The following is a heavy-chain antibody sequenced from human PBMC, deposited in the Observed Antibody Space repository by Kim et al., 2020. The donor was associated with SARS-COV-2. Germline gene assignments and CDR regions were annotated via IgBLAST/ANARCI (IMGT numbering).Heavy chain of an antibody. CDR3: ARGFRAAAGPFYYYYYMDV. J-gene: IGHJ6*03. Sequence: ASVKVSCKASGYTFTSYDINWVRQATGQGLEWMGWMNPNSGNTGYAQKFQGRVTMTRNTSISTAYMELSSLRSADTAVYYCARGFRAAAGPFYYYYYMDVWGKGTPVTVSS. V-gene: IGHV1-8*01. CDR1: GYTFTSYD. CDR2: MNPNSGNT. D-gene: IGHD6-13*01.